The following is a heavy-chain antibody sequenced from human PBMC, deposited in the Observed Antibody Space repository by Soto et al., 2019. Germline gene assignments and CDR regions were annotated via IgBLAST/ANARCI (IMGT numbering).Heavy chain of an antibody. V-gene: IGHV3-53*01. CDR3: ARGGLSGYDYSGNYSYGMDV. Sequence: PGGPLRPSFPALDFTSTKNYINSLRQAPGKGLDLVSVIYSGGSTSYGVSVKGRFTISRDNSKNTLYLHVNRMRAEDTAVYYCARGGLSGYDYSGNYSYGMDVWGQGTTVTVSS. D-gene: IGHD5-12*01. CDR1: DFTSTKNY. J-gene: IGHJ6*02. CDR2: IYSGGST.